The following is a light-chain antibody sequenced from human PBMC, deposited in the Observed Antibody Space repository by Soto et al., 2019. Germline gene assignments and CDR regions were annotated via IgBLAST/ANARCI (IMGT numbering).Light chain of an antibody. V-gene: IGLV2-8*01. Sequence: ALTQPPSASGSPGQSVTISCTGTSSDAGGYNYVSWYQQHPGKAPKLMIYEVSKRPSGVPDRFSGSKSGNTASLTVSGLQAEDEADYYCSSYAGSNNLVFGGGTKLTVL. CDR2: EVS. J-gene: IGLJ2*01. CDR3: SSYAGSNNLV. CDR1: SSDAGGYNY.